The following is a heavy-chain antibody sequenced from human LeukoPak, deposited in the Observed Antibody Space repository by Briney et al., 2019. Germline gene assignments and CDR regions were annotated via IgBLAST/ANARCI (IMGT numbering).Heavy chain of an antibody. Sequence: PGGSLRLSCAASGFTFSSYWMHWVRQAPGKGLVWVSRINSDGSSTSYADSVKGRFTISRDNAKNTLYLQMNSLRAEDTAVYYCARDQFLSVGFWYYYYMDVWGKGTTVTVSS. V-gene: IGHV3-74*01. D-gene: IGHD3-3*01. CDR2: INSDGSST. CDR3: ARDQFLSVGFWYYYYMDV. CDR1: GFTFSSYW. J-gene: IGHJ6*03.